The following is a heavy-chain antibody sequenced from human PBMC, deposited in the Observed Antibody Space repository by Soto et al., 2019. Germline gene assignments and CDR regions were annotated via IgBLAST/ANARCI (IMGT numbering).Heavy chain of an antibody. CDR3: ARDHNYDFWSGYYSNYYYGMDV. J-gene: IGHJ6*02. V-gene: IGHV4-61*08. D-gene: IGHD3-3*01. Sequence: SETLSLTCTVSGGSISSGDYYWSWIRQPPGKGLEWIGYIYYSGSTNYNPSLRSRVTISVDTSKNQFSLKLSSVTAADTAVYYCARDHNYDFWSGYYSNYYYGMDVWGQGTTVTVSS. CDR1: GGSISSGDYY. CDR2: IYYSGST.